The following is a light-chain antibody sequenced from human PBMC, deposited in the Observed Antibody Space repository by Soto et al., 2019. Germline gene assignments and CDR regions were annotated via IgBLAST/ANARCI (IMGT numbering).Light chain of an antibody. CDR1: QSIDSW. Sequence: DIQMTQSPSTLSASVGDRVTITCRASQSIDSWLAWYQQKPGKTPNLLIYEASSLESGVPSRFSGSGSGTEFTLTISSLQPDDFATYYCQQYSSYSSGTCGKGTKVEIK. CDR3: QQYSSYSSGT. CDR2: EAS. J-gene: IGKJ1*01. V-gene: IGKV1-5*03.